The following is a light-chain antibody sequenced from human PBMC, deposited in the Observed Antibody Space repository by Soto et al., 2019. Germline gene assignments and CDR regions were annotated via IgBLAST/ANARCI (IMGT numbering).Light chain of an antibody. CDR3: QQYGSSQS. CDR2: GAS. CDR1: QSVSSSY. V-gene: IGKV3-20*01. Sequence: EIVLTQSPGTLSLSPGERATLSCRASQSVSSSYLAWYQQKPGQAPRLLIYGASIRATGIPDRFSGSGSGTDITLTISRLEPEDFAVYYCQQYGSSQSFGQGTKVEI. J-gene: IGKJ1*01.